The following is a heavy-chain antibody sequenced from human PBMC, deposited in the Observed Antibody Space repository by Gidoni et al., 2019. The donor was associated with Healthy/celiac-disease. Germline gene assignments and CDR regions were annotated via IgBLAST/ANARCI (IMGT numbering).Heavy chain of an antibody. V-gene: IGHV3-23*01. D-gene: IGHD6-13*01. J-gene: IGHJ5*02. CDR2: ISGRGGST. CDR3: AKPYPVKYSSSLFSGWFDP. CDR1: GFTFISYA. Sequence: EVQLLDSGGGLVQPGGSLRLSCASSGFTFISYAMSWVRQAPGKGMEWVSAISGRGGSTYYADSVKGRLNISRDNSKNTLYLQMNSLRAEDTAVYYCAKPYPVKYSSSLFSGWFDPWGQGTLVTVSS.